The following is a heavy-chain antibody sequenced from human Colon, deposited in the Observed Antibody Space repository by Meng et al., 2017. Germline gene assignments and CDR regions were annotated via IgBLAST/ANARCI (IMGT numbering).Heavy chain of an antibody. CDR3: ARDSYWSGKPNDDHGMDV. CDR1: GFTFRSHG. D-gene: IGHD3-10*01. V-gene: IGHV3-33*01. J-gene: IGHJ6*02. CDR2: IWYYGSNK. Sequence: GGSLRLSCAASGFTFRSHGMHWVRQAPGKGLEWVAVIWYYGSNKNYADSVKGRFTISRDNSKNTVFLQMNSLRAEDTALYYFARDSYWSGKPNDDHGMDVWGQGTTVTVSS.